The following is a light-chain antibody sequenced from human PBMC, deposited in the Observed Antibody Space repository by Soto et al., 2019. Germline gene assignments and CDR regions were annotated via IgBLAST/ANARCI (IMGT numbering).Light chain of an antibody. J-gene: IGKJ2*01. Sequence: DIQITQSTTTLSASVGHRVTITCRSRRGISNWLAWYQKKPGKAPRLLIYKASSLESGVPSRFSGSGSGIEFTFTTSVLLRDDFATYYCLQYYSAFGQGTKVDI. V-gene: IGKV1-5*03. CDR2: KAS. CDR3: LQYYSA. CDR1: RGISNW.